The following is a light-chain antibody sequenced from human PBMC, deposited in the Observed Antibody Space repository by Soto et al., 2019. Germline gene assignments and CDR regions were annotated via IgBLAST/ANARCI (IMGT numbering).Light chain of an antibody. V-gene: IGLV2-8*01. CDR2: EVN. CDR3: SAAGDLNNVL. CDR1: SSDVGGYKY. Sequence: QSALTQPPSASGSPGQSVTISCTGTSSDVGGYKYVSWYQQKSGKAPKLIIYEVNERPSGVPDRFSGSKSDNTASLTVSGVEAEDEADYYCSAAGDLNNVLFGGGTKVTVL. J-gene: IGLJ2*01.